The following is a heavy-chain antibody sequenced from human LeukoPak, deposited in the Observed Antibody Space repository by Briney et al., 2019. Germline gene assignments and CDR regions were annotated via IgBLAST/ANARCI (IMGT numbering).Heavy chain of an antibody. J-gene: IGHJ6*03. D-gene: IGHD3-16*02. CDR2: ISWNSDTGIT. V-gene: IGHV3-74*01. CDR1: GFTFSSYG. Sequence: PGGSLRLSCAASGFTFSSYGMHWVRQAPGKGLEWVSGISWNSDTGITGYVDSVKGRFTISRDNAKNSLYLQMNSLRAEDTAVYYCARDPGSAFGGVVVKVYYYYMDVWGKGTTVTVSS. CDR3: ARDPGSAFGGVVVKVYYYYMDV.